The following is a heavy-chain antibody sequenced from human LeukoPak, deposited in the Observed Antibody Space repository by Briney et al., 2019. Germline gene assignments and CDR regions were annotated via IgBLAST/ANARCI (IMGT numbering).Heavy chain of an antibody. J-gene: IGHJ3*02. Sequence: SGGSLRLSCAASGFTFSSYSMNWVRQAPGKGLEWVSSISSSSSSIYYADSVKGRFTISRDNAKNSLYLQMNSLRAEDTAVYYCAVGGSPGAFDIWGQGTMVTVSS. CDR3: AVGGSPGAFDI. CDR1: GFTFSSYS. CDR2: ISSSSSSI. D-gene: IGHD1-26*01. V-gene: IGHV3-21*01.